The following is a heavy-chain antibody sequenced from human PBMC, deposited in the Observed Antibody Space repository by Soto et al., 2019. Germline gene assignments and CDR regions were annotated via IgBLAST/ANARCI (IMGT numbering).Heavy chain of an antibody. Sequence: SETLSLTCTVSGGSIRSFYWSWIRQPPGKGLEWIGYIYYSGSTNYNPSLKSRVTISVDTSKNQFSLKLSSVTAADTAVYYCARRWGRSFDYWGQGTLVTVSS. D-gene: IGHD2-15*01. V-gene: IGHV4-59*08. CDR3: ARRWGRSFDY. J-gene: IGHJ4*02. CDR1: GGSIRSFY. CDR2: IYYSGST.